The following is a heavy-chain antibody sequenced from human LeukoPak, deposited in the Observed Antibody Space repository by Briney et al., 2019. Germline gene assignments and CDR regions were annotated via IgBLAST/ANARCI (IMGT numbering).Heavy chain of an antibody. V-gene: IGHV3-48*01. CDR2: ISSSSSTI. CDR3: ARNYDYVWGSYRYLGY. J-gene: IGHJ4*02. Sequence: GGSLRLSCAASGFTFSSYSTNWVRQAPGQGLEWVSYISSSSSTIYYADSVKGRFTISRDNAKNSLYLQMNSLRAEDTAVYYCARNYDYVWGSYRYLGYWGQGTLVTVSS. D-gene: IGHD3-16*02. CDR1: GFTFSSYS.